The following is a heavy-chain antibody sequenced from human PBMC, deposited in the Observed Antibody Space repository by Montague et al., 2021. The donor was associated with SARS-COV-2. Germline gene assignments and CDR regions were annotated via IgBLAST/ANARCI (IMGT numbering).Heavy chain of an antibody. CDR2: ISYEGSKR. V-gene: IGHV3-30*03. J-gene: IGHJ3*02. Sequence: SLRLSCAATGFTFNNYGMHWVRQAPGKGLEWVAIISYEGSKRSYVDSVRGRFTIPRDNSKNTLYLQMNSLRAEDTAVYYCAREDPSFDVFDIWGQGTMVTVSS. CDR3: AREDPSFDVFDI. CDR1: GFTFNNYG.